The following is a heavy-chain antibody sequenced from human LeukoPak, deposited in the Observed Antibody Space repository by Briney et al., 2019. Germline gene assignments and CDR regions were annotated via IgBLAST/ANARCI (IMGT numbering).Heavy chain of an antibody. CDR2: INPNSGGT. D-gene: IGHD2/OR15-2a*01. CDR1: GYTFTNYY. J-gene: IGHJ4*02. Sequence: ASVKVSCKASGYTFTNYYMHWVRLAPGQGLEWMGWINPNSGGTNYAQKFQGRVTMTRDTSISAAYMELSRLRSDDTAVYYCARDLLATISYYFDYWGQGTLVSVSS. CDR3: ARDLLATISYYFDY. V-gene: IGHV1-2*02.